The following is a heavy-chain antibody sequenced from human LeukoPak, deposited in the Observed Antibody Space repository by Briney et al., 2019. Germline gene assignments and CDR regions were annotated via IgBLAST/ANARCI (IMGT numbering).Heavy chain of an antibody. CDR3: AREGAAYSSSWYSSVDYWFDP. D-gene: IGHD6-13*01. CDR1: GGSISSGGYF. Sequence: NASETLSLTCAVSGGSISSGGYFWSWIRQPPGKGLEWIGYLDYSGSTYYNPSLKSRVTISVDTSKNQFSLKLSSVTAADTAVYYCAREGAAYSSSWYSSVDYWFDPWGQGTLVTVSS. J-gene: IGHJ5*02. V-gene: IGHV4-30-4*07. CDR2: LDYSGST.